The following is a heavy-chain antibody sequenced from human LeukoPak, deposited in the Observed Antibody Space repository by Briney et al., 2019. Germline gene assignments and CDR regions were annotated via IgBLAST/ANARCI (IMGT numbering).Heavy chain of an antibody. V-gene: IGHV1-46*01. J-gene: IGHJ4*02. Sequence: ASVKVSRKASGYTSTSNYIHWVRRAPGQGLEWVGMIYPRDGSTSYAQKFQGRVTVTRDTSTSTVHMELSGLRSEDTAVYYCARDQEGFDYWGQGTLVTVSS. CDR2: IYPRDGST. CDR1: GYTSTSNY. CDR3: ARDQEGFDY.